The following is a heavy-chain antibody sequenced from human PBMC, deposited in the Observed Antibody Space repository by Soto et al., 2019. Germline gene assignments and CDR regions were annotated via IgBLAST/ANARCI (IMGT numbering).Heavy chain of an antibody. D-gene: IGHD6-6*01. CDR2: IYYSGST. J-gene: IGHJ6*02. CDR3: ARVAARPLYYDGMDV. V-gene: IGHV4-59*01. Sequence: PSETLSLTCTVSGGSISRYYWSWIRQPPGKGLEWIGYIYYSGSTNYNPSLKSRVTISVDTSKNQFSLKLSSVTAADTAVYYCARVAARPLYYDGMDVWGQGTTVTVSS. CDR1: GGSISRYY.